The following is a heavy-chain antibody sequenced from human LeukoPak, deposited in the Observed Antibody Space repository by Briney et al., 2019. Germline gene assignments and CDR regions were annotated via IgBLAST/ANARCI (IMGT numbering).Heavy chain of an antibody. CDR2: IYYNGNT. V-gene: IGHV4-39*07. D-gene: IGHD6-25*01. CDR3: ARATAAPSSYFFDH. J-gene: IGHJ4*02. CDR1: GGSIRSSNSF. Sequence: PSETLSLTCSVSGGSIRSSNSFWGWIRQPPGERLEWIATIYYNGNTYYNPSLQSRVTISVDTSTNQFSLKLNSVIAADTAVYYCARATAAPSSYFFDHWGQGTLVTVSS.